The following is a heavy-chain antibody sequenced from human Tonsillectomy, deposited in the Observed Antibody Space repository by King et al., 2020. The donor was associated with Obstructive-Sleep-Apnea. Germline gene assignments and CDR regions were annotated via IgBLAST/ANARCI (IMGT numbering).Heavy chain of an antibody. CDR3: AKDFGGIHSSSWYSANFDY. CDR1: GFTFDDYT. J-gene: IGHJ4*02. D-gene: IGHD6-13*01. Sequence: VQLVESGGVVVQPGGSLRLSCAASGFTFDDYTMHWVRQAPGKGLEWVSLISWDGGSTYYADSVKGRFTISRDNSKNSLYLQMNSLRTEDTALYYCAKDFGGIHSSSWYSANFDYWGQGTLVTVSS. V-gene: IGHV3-43*01. CDR2: ISWDGGST.